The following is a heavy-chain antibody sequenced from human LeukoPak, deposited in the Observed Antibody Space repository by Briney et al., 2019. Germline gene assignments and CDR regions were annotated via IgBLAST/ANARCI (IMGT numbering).Heavy chain of an antibody. V-gene: IGHV3-7*01. CDR2: IKQDGSEK. CDR3: ARDYGDVGAFDI. J-gene: IGHJ3*02. CDR1: GFTFSTYL. D-gene: IGHD7-27*01. Sequence: GGCLRLSCAPSGFTFSTYLMSWLRQAPGKGLEWVANIKQDGSEKYYVDSVKGRFTVSRDNAKNSLYLQVNSLRAEDTAVYYCARDYGDVGAFDIWGQGTMVTVSS.